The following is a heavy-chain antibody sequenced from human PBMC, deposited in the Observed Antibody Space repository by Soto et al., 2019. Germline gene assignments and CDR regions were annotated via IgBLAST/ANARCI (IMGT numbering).Heavy chain of an antibody. CDR1: GYTDNTYG. J-gene: IGHJ2*01. D-gene: IGHD4-17*01. V-gene: IGHV1-18*01. CDR2: ISAYNGNT. Sequence: QVQLVQSGTEVKKPGASVKVSCKASGYTDNTYGITWVRQAPGQGLEWMGWISAYNGNTNYAQKFQGRVTMTADTSTSTGYMELRSLTSDATAVYYCATVNPYYYFDLWGRGTLVTVSS. CDR3: ATVNPYYYFDL.